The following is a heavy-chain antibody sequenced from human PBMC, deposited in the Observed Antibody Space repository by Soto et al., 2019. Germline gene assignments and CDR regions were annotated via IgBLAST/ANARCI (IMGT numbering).Heavy chain of an antibody. V-gene: IGHV4-59*01. CDR1: GGSISSYY. D-gene: IGHD6-13*01. Sequence: QVQLQESGPGLVKPSETLSLTCTVSGGSISSYYWSWIRQPPGKGLEWSGYIYYSGSTNYNPSLNSRLTISVDTSNNQFSLKLSSVTAAHTAVYYCARVMVLNSWYFDLWGRGTLVTVSS. CDR2: IYYSGST. CDR3: ARVMVLNSWYFDL. J-gene: IGHJ2*01.